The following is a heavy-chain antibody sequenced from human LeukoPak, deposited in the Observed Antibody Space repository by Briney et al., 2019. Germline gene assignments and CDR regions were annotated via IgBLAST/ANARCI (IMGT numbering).Heavy chain of an antibody. D-gene: IGHD5-18*01. Sequence: PGGSLRLSCAASGFTFSSYGMHWVRQAPGKGLEWVAVISYDGSNKYYADSVKGRFITSRDNSKNTLYLQMNSLRAEDTAVYYCAKGQKYSYDYSDYWGQGTLVTVSS. CDR2: ISYDGSNK. CDR1: GFTFSSYG. J-gene: IGHJ4*02. CDR3: AKGQKYSYDYSDY. V-gene: IGHV3-30*18.